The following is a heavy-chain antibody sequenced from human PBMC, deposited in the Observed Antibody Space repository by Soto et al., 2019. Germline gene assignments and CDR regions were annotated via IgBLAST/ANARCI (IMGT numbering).Heavy chain of an antibody. Sequence: PSEILSLTCTVSGGSISSGGCYWTWIRQHPGKGLEWIGYIYYSGSTYYNPSLKSRVTISVDTSKSQFSLKLSSVTAADTAVYYCARGRGTVTTVTTHLDYWGQGTLVTVSS. J-gene: IGHJ4*02. CDR3: ARGRGTVTTVTTHLDY. D-gene: IGHD4-17*01. V-gene: IGHV4-31*03. CDR1: GGSISSGGCY. CDR2: IYYSGST.